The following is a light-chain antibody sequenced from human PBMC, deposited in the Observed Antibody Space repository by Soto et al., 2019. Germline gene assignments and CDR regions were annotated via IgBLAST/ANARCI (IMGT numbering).Light chain of an antibody. V-gene: IGLV7-46*01. CDR3: LLSYSGARI. CDR1: TGTVTSGHY. Sequence: QAVVTQEPSLTVSPGGTVTLTCGSNTGTVTSGHYPYWCQQKPGQAPRTLIYDTSNKHSWTPARFSGSLLGGKAALTLSGAQPEDEAEYYCLLSYSGARIFGGGTKVTVL. J-gene: IGLJ2*01. CDR2: DTS.